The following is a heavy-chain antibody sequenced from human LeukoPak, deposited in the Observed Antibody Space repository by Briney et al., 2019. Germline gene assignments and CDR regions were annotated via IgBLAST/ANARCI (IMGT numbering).Heavy chain of an antibody. Sequence: KPSETLSLTCTVSGGSISSYYWSWIRQPPGKGLEWIGYIYYSGSTNYNPSLKSRVTISVDTSKNQFSLKLSSVTAADTAVYYCARDIQGSEYWGQGTLVTVSS. CDR1: GGSISSYY. CDR3: ARDIQGSEY. V-gene: IGHV4-59*01. J-gene: IGHJ4*02. CDR2: IYYSGST.